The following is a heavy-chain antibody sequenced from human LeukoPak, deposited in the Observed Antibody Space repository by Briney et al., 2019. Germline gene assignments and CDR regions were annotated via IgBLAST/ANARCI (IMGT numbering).Heavy chain of an antibody. V-gene: IGHV3-11*05. CDR2: VSSRSSYR. CDR1: GFRFSDYY. J-gene: IGHJ4*02. Sequence: GGSLRLSCAASGFRFSDYYMSWIRQAPGKGLEWVSYVSSRSSYRNYADSVKGRFTISRDNAKNSLYLQMNSLRAEDTAVYYCARDIGTYDSSSYYSDYWGQGTLVTVSS. CDR3: ARDIGTYDSSSYYSDY. D-gene: IGHD3-22*01.